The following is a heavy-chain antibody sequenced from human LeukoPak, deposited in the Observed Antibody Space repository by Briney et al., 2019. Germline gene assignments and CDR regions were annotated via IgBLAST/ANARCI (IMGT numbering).Heavy chain of an antibody. V-gene: IGHV4-59*01. D-gene: IGHD5-12*01. CDR3: ARGPTRYYFDY. J-gene: IGHJ4*02. Sequence: PSETLSLTCTVSGGSISSYYCSWIRQPPGKGLEWIGYIYYSGRTNYNPSLKSRVTMSVGTSKNQFSLKLSSVTAADTAFYYCARGPTRYYFDYWGQGTLVTVSS. CDR1: GGSISSYY. CDR2: IYYSGRT.